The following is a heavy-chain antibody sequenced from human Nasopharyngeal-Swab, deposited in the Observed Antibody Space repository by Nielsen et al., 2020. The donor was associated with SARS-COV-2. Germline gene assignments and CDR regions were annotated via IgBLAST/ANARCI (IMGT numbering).Heavy chain of an antibody. CDR3: ATTGYSSVYYVH. J-gene: IGHJ4*02. V-gene: IGHV4-34*01. D-gene: IGHD6-25*01. CDR1: GGSFSGYY. Sequence: SETLSLTCAVSGGSFSGYYWSWIRQPPGKGLEWIGEINHSGSTNYNPSLESRVTLSVDTSKNQFSLNLISVTAADTAVYYCATTGYSSVYYVHWGQGVLVTVSS. CDR2: INHSGST.